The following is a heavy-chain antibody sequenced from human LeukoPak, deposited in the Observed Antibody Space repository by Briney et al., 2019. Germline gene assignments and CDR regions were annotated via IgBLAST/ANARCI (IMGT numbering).Heavy chain of an antibody. J-gene: IGHJ4*02. D-gene: IGHD6-19*01. CDR2: IYPGDSDT. V-gene: IGHV5-51*01. Sequence: GESLQICCEGAGYIFSSYWIGWVRQLAGKGLGWMGIIYPGDSDTRYSPSFQGQVTISADKSISTAYLQWSSLKASDTAMYSCARRLSPHSSAYYFDYWGQGTLVTVSS. CDR1: GYIFSSYW. CDR3: ARRLSPHSSAYYFDY.